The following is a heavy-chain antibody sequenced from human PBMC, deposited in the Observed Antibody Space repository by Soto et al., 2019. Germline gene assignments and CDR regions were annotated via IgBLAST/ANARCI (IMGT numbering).Heavy chain of an antibody. J-gene: IGHJ2*01. V-gene: IGHV4-59*01. CDR1: GDSISRYY. CDR3: ARGNWESTTWDRYFDL. CDR2: VHYSGST. D-gene: IGHD1-26*01. Sequence: QVQLQESGPGLVKPSETLSLTCTVSGDSISRYYWTWIRQPPGKGLEWIGYVHYSGSTNYNPSLKSRVIISADTSKNQFSLMLTSLTTADTAMYYCARGNWESTTWDRYFDLWGRGTLVSVSS.